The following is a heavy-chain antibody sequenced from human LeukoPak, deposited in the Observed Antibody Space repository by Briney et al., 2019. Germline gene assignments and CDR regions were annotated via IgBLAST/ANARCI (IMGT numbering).Heavy chain of an antibody. CDR2: IYYSGST. J-gene: IGHJ4*02. Sequence: PSETLCLTCTVSGGSISSYYWSWIRQPPGKGLEWIGYIYYSGSTNYNPSLKSRVTISVDTSKNQFSLKLSSVTAADTAVYYCARGIVDTAMYCDYWGQGTLVTVSS. V-gene: IGHV4-59*01. CDR3: ARGIVDTAMYCDY. D-gene: IGHD5-18*01. CDR1: GGSISSYY.